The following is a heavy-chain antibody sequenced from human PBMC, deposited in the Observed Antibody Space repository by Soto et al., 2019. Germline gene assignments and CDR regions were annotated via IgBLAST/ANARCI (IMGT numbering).Heavy chain of an antibody. CDR3: ARAYYYDSSGYWAFDI. CDR2: ISAYNGNT. Sequence: QVQLVQSGAEVKKPGASVKVSCKASGYTFPSYGISWVRQAPGQGIEWMGWISAYNGNTNYAQTLQARATMTTDTSTSTAYMELRSLRSDDTAVYYCARAYYYDSSGYWAFDIWGQGTMVTVSS. V-gene: IGHV1-18*01. J-gene: IGHJ3*02. CDR1: GYTFPSYG. D-gene: IGHD3-22*01.